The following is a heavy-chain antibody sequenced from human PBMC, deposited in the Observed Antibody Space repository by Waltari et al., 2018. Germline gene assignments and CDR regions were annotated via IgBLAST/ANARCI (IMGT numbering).Heavy chain of an antibody. CDR1: GGSISSHY. Sequence: QVQLQESGPGLVKPSETLSLTCTVSGGSISSHYWSWIRQPPGTGLEWIGYIYYSGSTNYNPSLKSRVTISVDTSKNQFSLKLSSVTAADTAVYYCARLYCSGGSCYSGFWYFDLWGRGTLVTVSS. CDR3: ARLYCSGGSCYSGFWYFDL. D-gene: IGHD2-15*01. V-gene: IGHV4-59*11. J-gene: IGHJ2*01. CDR2: IYYSGST.